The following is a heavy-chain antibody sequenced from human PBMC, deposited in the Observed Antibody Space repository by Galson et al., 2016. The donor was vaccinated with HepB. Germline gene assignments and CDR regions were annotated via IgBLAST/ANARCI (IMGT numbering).Heavy chain of an antibody. V-gene: IGHV3-33*07. CDR2: IWYDGSDK. J-gene: IGHJ4*02. Sequence: SLRLSCAASGFTFTRYGMYWVRQAPGKGLEWVAVIWYDGSDKYYADTVRGRFTISRDNSENTLYLQMNSPRAEDTAVYYCARGPPVIGFCSGDGCYSIDSWGQGTLVTVSS. CDR1: GFTFTRYG. D-gene: IGHD2-15*01. CDR3: ARGPPVIGFCSGDGCYSIDS.